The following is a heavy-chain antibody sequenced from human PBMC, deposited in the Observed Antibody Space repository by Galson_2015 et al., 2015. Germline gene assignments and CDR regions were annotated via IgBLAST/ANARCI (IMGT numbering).Heavy chain of an antibody. CDR3: ARDNPGSGYSYGPPGY. CDR2: ISWNSGSI. D-gene: IGHD5-18*01. Sequence: SLRLSCAASGFTFDDYAMHWVRQAPGKGLEWVSGISWNSGSIGYADSVKGRFTISRDNAKNSLYLQMNSLRAEDTAVYYCARDNPGSGYSYGPPGYWGQGTLVTVSS. J-gene: IGHJ4*02. V-gene: IGHV3-9*01. CDR1: GFTFDDYA.